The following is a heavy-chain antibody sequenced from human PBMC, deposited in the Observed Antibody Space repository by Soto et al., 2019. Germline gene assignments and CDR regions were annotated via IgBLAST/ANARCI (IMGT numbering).Heavy chain of an antibody. CDR2: LYDVDGT. V-gene: IGHV3-53*01. CDR3: ASWLEREHAYDI. Sequence: DVQLVASGGGLIQPGGSLRLSCAALGLTVRGKKYITWVRQAPGKGLEWVSALYDVDGTYYADSAKGRFTITRDNSNNIIDLQMSSLGPDATAVYYCASWLEREHAYDIWGLGTRVSVSS. CDR1: GLTVRGKKY. D-gene: IGHD1-1*01. J-gene: IGHJ3*02.